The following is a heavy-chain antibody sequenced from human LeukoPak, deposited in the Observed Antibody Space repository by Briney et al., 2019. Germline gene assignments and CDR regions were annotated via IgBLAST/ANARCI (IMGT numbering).Heavy chain of an antibody. CDR1: GFTVSSNY. Sequence: GGSLRLSCAASGFTVSSNYMSWVRQAPGKGLEWVSVIYSGGGTYYADSVKGRFTISRDNSKNTLYLQMNSLRAEDTAVYYCARSSLIAAGGYYYYYGMDVWGQGTTVTVSS. D-gene: IGHD6-13*01. V-gene: IGHV3-53*01. CDR2: IYSGGGT. J-gene: IGHJ6*02. CDR3: ARSSLIAAGGYYYYYGMDV.